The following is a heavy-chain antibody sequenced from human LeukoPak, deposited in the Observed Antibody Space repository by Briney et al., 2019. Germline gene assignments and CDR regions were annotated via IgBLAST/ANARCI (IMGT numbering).Heavy chain of an antibody. CDR2: INAGGGNT. V-gene: IGHV3-23*01. CDR1: GFTFNMYA. J-gene: IGHJ4*02. CDR3: AHGYSSGWSLNY. D-gene: IGHD6-19*01. Sequence: GGSLRLSCAASGFTFNMYAMAWVRQAPGKGLEWVSGINAGGGNTNYADSVKGRFTISRDNSKNTLYLQMNSLRAEDTAIYYCAHGYSSGWSLNYWGQGTLVTVSS.